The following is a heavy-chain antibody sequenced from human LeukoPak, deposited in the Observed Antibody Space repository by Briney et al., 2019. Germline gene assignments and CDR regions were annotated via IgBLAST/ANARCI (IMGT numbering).Heavy chain of an antibody. CDR3: ARIPRSARGFSGPSAPYGTDV. Sequence: SETLSLTCIVSGGSISTNNYYWGWIRQPPGKGLEWIGSIYYSGSTYYNPSLNSRVTISVDMSKKQFSLKLRSVTAADTAVYYCARIPRSARGFSGPSAPYGTDVWGQGTTVTVSS. CDR2: IYYSGST. J-gene: IGHJ6*02. V-gene: IGHV4-39*01. CDR1: GGSISTNNYY. D-gene: IGHD6-25*01.